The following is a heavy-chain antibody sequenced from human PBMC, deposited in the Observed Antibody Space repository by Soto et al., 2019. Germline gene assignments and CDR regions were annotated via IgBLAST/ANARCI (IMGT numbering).Heavy chain of an antibody. J-gene: IGHJ6*02. Sequence: RASVKVSCKASGGTFSSYAISWVRQAPGQGLEWMGGIIPIFGTANYAQKFQGRVTITADESTSTAYMELSSLRSEDTAVYYCARDFYDYYDSSGYYGMDVWGQGTTVTVSS. CDR1: GGTFSSYA. CDR2: IIPIFGTA. V-gene: IGHV1-69*13. D-gene: IGHD3-22*01. CDR3: ARDFYDYYDSSGYYGMDV.